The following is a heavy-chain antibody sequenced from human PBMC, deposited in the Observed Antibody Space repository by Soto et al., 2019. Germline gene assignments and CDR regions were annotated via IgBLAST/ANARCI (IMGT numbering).Heavy chain of an antibody. V-gene: IGHV1-69*09. Sequence: QVQLVQSGTEVKKPGASGKVSCKASGGTFSSSRFSWVRQAPGQGLAWMGMLVPSLDTTKYAQKFQARDTRSADQFTSTAYVELTRLRSEGKAGYYSAGGPQPRGTADASAGDVWGQGTRVIVPS. CDR1: GGTFSSSR. J-gene: IGHJ6*01. CDR3: AGGPQPRGTADASAGDV. D-gene: IGHD2-21*02. CDR2: LVPSLDTT.